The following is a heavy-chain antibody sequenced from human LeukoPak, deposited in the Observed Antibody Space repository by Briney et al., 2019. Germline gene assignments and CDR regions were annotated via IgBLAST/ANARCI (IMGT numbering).Heavy chain of an antibody. Sequence: PGGSLKLSCAASGFTFSSYAMSWVRQAPGKGLEWVSAISGSGGSTYCADSVKGRFTISRDNSKNTLYLQMNSLRAEDTAVYYCAKVRTTAYYFDYWGQGTLVTVSS. CDR1: GFTFSSYA. CDR2: ISGSGGST. D-gene: IGHD4-17*01. J-gene: IGHJ4*02. V-gene: IGHV3-23*01. CDR3: AKVRTTAYYFDY.